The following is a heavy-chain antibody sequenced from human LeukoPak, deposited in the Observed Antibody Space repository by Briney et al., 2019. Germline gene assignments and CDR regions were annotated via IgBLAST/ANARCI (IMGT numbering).Heavy chain of an antibody. CDR1: GFTFSTYR. CDR3: ARVGAAAGKNYYYYYMDV. J-gene: IGHJ6*03. D-gene: IGHD6-13*01. CDR2: IRTSTYI. V-gene: IGHV3-21*01. Sequence: GGSLRLSCEASGFTFSTYRMNWVRQAPGKGLEWVSSIRTSTYIYYADSVKGRFTISRDNAKSSLYLQMNSLRAEDTAMYYCARVGAAAGKNYYYYYMDVWGKGTTVTVSS.